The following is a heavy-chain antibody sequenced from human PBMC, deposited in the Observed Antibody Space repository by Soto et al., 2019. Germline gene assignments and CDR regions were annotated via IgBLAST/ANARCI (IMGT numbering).Heavy chain of an antibody. Sequence: QVQLVQSGAEVKKPGASVKVSCKASGYTFTSYGISWVRQAPGQGLEWMGWISAYNGNTNYAQKLQGRVTMTPDTXXSXAXXELRSLKSDDTAVYYGARDWLRVLEWLFPSYGMDVWGQGTTVTVSS. V-gene: IGHV1-18*01. J-gene: IGHJ6*02. D-gene: IGHD3-3*01. CDR3: ARDWLRVLEWLFPSYGMDV. CDR2: ISAYNGNT. CDR1: GYTFTSYG.